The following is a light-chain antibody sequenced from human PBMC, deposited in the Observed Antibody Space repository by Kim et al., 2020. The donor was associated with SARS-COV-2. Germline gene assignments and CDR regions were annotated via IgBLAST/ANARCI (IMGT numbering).Light chain of an antibody. Sequence: EIVMTQSPATLSVSPGERATLSCRASQSVSSDLAWYQQKPGQAPRLLIYGASTRATGVPARFSGSGSGTEFTLTIGSLQSEDFAVYYCQQYHNWPPLTFGEGTKVDIK. V-gene: IGKV3-15*01. CDR1: QSVSSD. CDR3: QQYHNWPPLT. CDR2: GAS. J-gene: IGKJ4*01.